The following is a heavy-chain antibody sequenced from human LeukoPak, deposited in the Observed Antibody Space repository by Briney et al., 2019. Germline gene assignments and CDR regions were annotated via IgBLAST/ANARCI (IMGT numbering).Heavy chain of an antibody. CDR3: ARIYCSSTSCLDY. Sequence: PSETLSLTCTVSGGSISSYYWSWIRQPPGKGLEWIGYIYYSGSTNYNPSLKSRVTISVDMSKNQFSLKLSSVTAADTAVYYCARIYCSSTSCLDYWGQGTLVTVSS. J-gene: IGHJ4*02. V-gene: IGHV4-59*01. CDR1: GGSISSYY. D-gene: IGHD2-2*01. CDR2: IYYSGST.